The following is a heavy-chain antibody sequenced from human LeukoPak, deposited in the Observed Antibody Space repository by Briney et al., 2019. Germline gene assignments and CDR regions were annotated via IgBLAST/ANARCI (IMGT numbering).Heavy chain of an antibody. CDR3: ARNAGYCSSTSCRWFDP. J-gene: IGHJ5*02. D-gene: IGHD2-2*01. CDR2: IIPIFGTA. CDR1: GGTFSSYA. Sequence: SVRVSCKASGGTFSSYAISWVRQAPGQGLEWMGGIIPIFGTANYAQKFQGRVTITADESTSTAYMELSSLRSEDTAVYYCARNAGYCSSTSCRWFDPWGQGTLVTVSS. V-gene: IGHV1-69*13.